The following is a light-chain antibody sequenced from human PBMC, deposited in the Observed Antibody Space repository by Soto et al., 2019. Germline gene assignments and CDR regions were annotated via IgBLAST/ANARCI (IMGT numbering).Light chain of an antibody. J-gene: IGLJ2*01. V-gene: IGLV2-14*01. CDR2: EVS. CDR3: RSYTSSNTLV. Sequence: QSALTQPASVSGSPGQSITISCTGTSSDVGAYNYVSWYQQHPGKAPKLMIFEVSDRTSGVSNRFSGSKSGNTASLTISGLEAEDEADYYCRSYTSSNTLVFGGGTKLTVL. CDR1: SSDVGAYNY.